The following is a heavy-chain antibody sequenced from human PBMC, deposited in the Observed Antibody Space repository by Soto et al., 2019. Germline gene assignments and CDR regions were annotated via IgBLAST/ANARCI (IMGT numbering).Heavy chain of an antibody. D-gene: IGHD6-19*01. CDR2: ISYDGSNE. CDR1: GFTFSSYA. Sequence: QVQLVESGGGVVQPGRSLRLSCAASGFTFSSYAMHWVRQAPGKGLEWVTLISYDGSNEYYADSVKGRFTISRDNSKNTLYLQMNSLRSDDTAVYYCVRDSSGWKNWFDPWGQGTLVSVSS. CDR3: VRDSSGWKNWFDP. V-gene: IGHV3-30-3*01. J-gene: IGHJ5*02.